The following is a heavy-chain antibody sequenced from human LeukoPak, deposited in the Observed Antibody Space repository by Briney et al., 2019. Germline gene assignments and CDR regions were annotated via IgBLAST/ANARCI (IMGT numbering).Heavy chain of an antibody. V-gene: IGHV4-59*01. D-gene: IGHD6-6*01. CDR2: IYYSGST. Sequence: SETLSLTCTVSGGSISSYYWSWIRQPPGKGPEWIGYIYYSGSTNYNPSLKSRVTISVDTSKNQFSLKLSSVTAADAAVYYCARDRRDAFDIWGQGTMVTVSS. CDR3: ARDRRDAFDI. CDR1: GGSISSYY. J-gene: IGHJ3*02.